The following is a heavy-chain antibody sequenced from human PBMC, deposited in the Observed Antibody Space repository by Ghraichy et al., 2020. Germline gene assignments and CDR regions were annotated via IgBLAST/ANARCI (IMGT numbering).Heavy chain of an antibody. CDR2: IYWNDDK. Sequence: SGPTLVKPTQTLTLTCTFSGFSLSTSGVGVGWIRQPPRKALEWLALIYWNDDKRYSPSLKSRLTITKDTSKNQVVLTMTNMDPVDTATYYCAHSLLRFLEWLPMYYYYYGMDVWGQGTTVTVSS. CDR3: AHSLLRFLEWLPMYYYYYGMDV. D-gene: IGHD3-3*01. V-gene: IGHV2-5*01. CDR1: GFSLSTSGVG. J-gene: IGHJ6*02.